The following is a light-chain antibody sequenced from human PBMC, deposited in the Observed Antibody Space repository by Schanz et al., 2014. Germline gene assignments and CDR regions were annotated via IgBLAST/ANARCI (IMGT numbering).Light chain of an antibody. Sequence: QSALTQPPSASGSPGQSVTISCTGPSSDVGGYNYVSWYQQHPGKAPKLIISDVTRRPSGVPDRFSGSKSDNTASLTVSGLQVEDEADYYCGSYAGNINWVFGGGTKLTVL. CDR1: SSDVGGYNY. CDR2: DVT. CDR3: GSYAGNINWV. V-gene: IGLV2-8*01. J-gene: IGLJ3*02.